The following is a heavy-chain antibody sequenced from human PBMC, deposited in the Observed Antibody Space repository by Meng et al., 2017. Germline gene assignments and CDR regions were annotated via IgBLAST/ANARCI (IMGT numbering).Heavy chain of an antibody. J-gene: IGHJ4*02. Sequence: GSLRLSCTVSGGSISSSSYYWGWIRQPPGKGLEWIGSIYYSGSTYYNPSLKSRVTISVDTSKNQFSLELSSVTAADTAVYYCARATYYYDSSGYYYYFDYWGQGTLVTVSS. D-gene: IGHD3-22*01. CDR2: IYYSGST. CDR3: ARATYYYDSSGYYYYFDY. CDR1: GGSISSSSYY. V-gene: IGHV4-39*07.